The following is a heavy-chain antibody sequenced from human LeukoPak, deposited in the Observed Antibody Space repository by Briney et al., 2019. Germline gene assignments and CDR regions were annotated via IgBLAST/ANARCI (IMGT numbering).Heavy chain of an antibody. CDR1: GFTFSSYA. V-gene: IGHV3-23*01. CDR2: ISGSAGST. CDR3: ATGPRQKRGLNTY. Sequence: GGSLRLSCAASGFTFSSYAMSWVRQAPGTGLEWVSGISGSAGSTYHADSVRGRFTISRDNSKNTLYLQMDSLRAEDTAVYYCATGPRQKRGLNTYWGQGTLVIVSS. D-gene: IGHD3/OR15-3a*01. J-gene: IGHJ4*02.